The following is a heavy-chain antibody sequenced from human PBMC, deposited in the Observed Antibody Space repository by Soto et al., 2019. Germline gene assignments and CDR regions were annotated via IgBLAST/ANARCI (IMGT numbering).Heavy chain of an antibody. CDR2: LYSGGSR. V-gene: IGHV3-66*01. Sequence: GGSLRLSCAASGFTVSSNYMTWVRQAPGKGLEWVSLLYSGGSRYYADSVKGRFTISRDISKNTLYLQMNSLRVEDTAVYYCARAADVMVVAANFDYWGQGTLVTSPQ. D-gene: IGHD2-15*01. J-gene: IGHJ4*02. CDR1: GFTVSSNY. CDR3: ARAADVMVVAANFDY.